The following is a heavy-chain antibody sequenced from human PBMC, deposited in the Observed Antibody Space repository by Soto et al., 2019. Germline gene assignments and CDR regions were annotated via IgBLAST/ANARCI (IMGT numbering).Heavy chain of an antibody. Sequence: SETLSLTCAVYGGSFSGYYWSWIRQPPGKGLEWIGEINHSGSTNYNPSLKSRVTIPVDTSKNQFSLKLSSVTAADTAVYYCARDSGWYRYYYYGMDVWGQGTTVTVSS. D-gene: IGHD6-19*01. CDR3: ARDSGWYRYYYYGMDV. CDR1: GGSFSGYY. V-gene: IGHV4-34*01. J-gene: IGHJ6*02. CDR2: INHSGST.